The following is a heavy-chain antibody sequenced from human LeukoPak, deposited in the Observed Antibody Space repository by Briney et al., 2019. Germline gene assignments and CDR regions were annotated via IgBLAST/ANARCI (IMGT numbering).Heavy chain of an antibody. D-gene: IGHD5-24*01. J-gene: IGHJ6*02. CDR3: ARDLTRDGYNHDIRYGMDV. CDR2: IIPIFRIA. Sequence: ASVKVSCKASGGTVSSYAISWVRQAPGQGLEWMGRIIPIFRIANYAQKFQGRVTITADKSTSTAYMELSSLRSVDTGVYYCARDLTRDGYNHDIRYGMDVWGQGTTVTVSS. CDR1: GGTVSSYA. V-gene: IGHV1-69*04.